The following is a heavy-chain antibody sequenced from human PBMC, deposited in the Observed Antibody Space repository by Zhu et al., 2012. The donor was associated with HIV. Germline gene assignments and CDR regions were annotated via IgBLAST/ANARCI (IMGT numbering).Heavy chain of an antibody. D-gene: IGHD3-10*01. J-gene: IGHJ4*01. CDR3: AAYIYASGITFDS. V-gene: IGHV4-39*02. Sequence: QVQLQESGPGLVKPSETLSLTCTVSGGSISRDNYFWGWIRQPPGKGLEWIGSFYYGGTTYYKSSLKSRVTISVNTSKNHFSLKLSSVTAADTAVYYCAAYIYASGITFDSWGPGTWSTVSS. CDR2: FYYGGTT. CDR1: GGSISRDNYF.